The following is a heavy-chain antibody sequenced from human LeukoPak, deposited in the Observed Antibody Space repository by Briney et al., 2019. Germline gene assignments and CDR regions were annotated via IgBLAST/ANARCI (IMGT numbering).Heavy chain of an antibody. D-gene: IGHD5-12*01. V-gene: IGHV3-7*01. CDR1: GFTFRSYW. J-gene: IGHJ4*02. CDR2: INQGGSVQ. CDR3: ARVEYSGWNLEY. Sequence: GGSLRLSCAASGFTFRSYWMSWVRRAPGKGLEWVANINQGGSVQYYMDSVKGRFTISRDDAKSSLYVQMNSLRDEDTAVYYCARVEYSGWNLEYWGQGTLVTVSS.